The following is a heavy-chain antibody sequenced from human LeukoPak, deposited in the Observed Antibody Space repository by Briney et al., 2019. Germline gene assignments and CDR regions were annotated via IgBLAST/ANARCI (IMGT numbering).Heavy chain of an antibody. CDR3: AREMKTNWFDP. CDR1: GFAVSNYY. CDR2: IYIAPTT. Sequence: GGSLRLSCAASGFAVSNYYMTWVRQAPGKGLEWVSIIYIAPTTYYADSVKGRLTISRDNSKNTLYLLLNNLRAEDTAVYYCAREMKTNWFDPWGQGTLVTVSS. J-gene: IGHJ5*02. V-gene: IGHV3-53*01.